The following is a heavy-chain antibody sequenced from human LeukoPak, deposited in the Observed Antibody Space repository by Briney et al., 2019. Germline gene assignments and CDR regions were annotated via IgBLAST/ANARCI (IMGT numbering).Heavy chain of an antibody. CDR3: ASRPFQH. J-gene: IGHJ1*01. CDR1: GGSFSGYY. D-gene: IGHD6-6*01. V-gene: IGHV4-34*01. Sequence: SETLSLTCAVYGGSFSGYYWSWIRQPPGKGLEWIGEINHSGSTNYNPSLKSRVTISVDTSKNQFSLKLSSVTAADTAVCYCASRPFQHWGQGTLVTVSS. CDR2: INHSGST.